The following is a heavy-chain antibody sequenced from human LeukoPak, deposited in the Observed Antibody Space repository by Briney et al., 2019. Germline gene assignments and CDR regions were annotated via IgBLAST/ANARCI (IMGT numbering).Heavy chain of an antibody. CDR2: ISYDGSNK. D-gene: IGHD3-10*01. CDR3: AKDRGFGVFFQYYFDY. V-gene: IGHV3-30*18. CDR1: GFSFSSYG. Sequence: GSLRLSCAASGFSFSSYGMHWVRQAPGKGLEWVAVISYDGSNKYYADSVKGRFTISRDNSKNTLYLQMNSLRAEDTAVYYCAKDRGFGVFFQYYFDYWGQGTLVTVSS. J-gene: IGHJ4*02.